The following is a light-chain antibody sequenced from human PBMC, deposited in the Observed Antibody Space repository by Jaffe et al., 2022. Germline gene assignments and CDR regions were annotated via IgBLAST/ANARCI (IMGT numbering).Light chain of an antibody. CDR1: LLAKQY. Sequence: SYELTQPPSVSVSPGQTARITCSGDLLAKQYASWYQQRPGQAPVLVIYKDTERPSGIPERFSGSSSGTTVTLTISGVQAEDEADYYCQSAVFSGTSPYVFGTGTKVTVL. J-gene: IGLJ1*01. CDR3: QSAVFSGTSPYV. CDR2: KDT. V-gene: IGLV3-25*03.